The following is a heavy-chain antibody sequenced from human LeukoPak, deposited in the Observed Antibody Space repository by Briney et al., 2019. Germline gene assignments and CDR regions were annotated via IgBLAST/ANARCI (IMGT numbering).Heavy chain of an antibody. CDR2: INGGDSGT. D-gene: IGHD4-17*01. J-gene: IGHJ4*02. CDR3: GRACYQTDYAVDY. Sequence: GGSLRLSCVDSGFTPSSYAMYWVRPALGKGLEWVAFINGGDSGTKYADSLQGRFTVSRDNAENSMYLQMNSLTPEDTGVYYRGRACYQTDYAVDYWGRGTLVTVSS. CDR1: GFTPSSYA. V-gene: IGHV3-48*03.